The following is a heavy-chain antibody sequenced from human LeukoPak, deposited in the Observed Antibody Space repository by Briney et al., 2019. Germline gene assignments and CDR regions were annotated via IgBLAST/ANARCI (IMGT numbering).Heavy chain of an antibody. J-gene: IGHJ4*02. CDR3: AMGVDWGPFDY. CDR1: GGPISSYY. CDR2: IYYSGST. Sequence: SETLSLTCTVSGGPISSYYWSWIRQPPGKGLEWIGYIYYSGSTNYNPSLKSRVTISVDTSKNQFSLKLSSVTAADTAVYYCAMGVDWGPFDYWGQGTLVTVSS. D-gene: IGHD3/OR15-3a*01. V-gene: IGHV4-59*01.